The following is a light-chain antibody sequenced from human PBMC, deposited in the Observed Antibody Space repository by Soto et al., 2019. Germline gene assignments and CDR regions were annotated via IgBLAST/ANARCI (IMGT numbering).Light chain of an antibody. CDR1: QSVSSH. CDR3: QQRHMWPIT. Sequence: EIVLTQSPATLSLSPGERATVSCRASQSVSSHLAWYQQKRGQAPRLLIYDASSRATGIPARFSGSGSGTDFTLTISSLESEDSAVYYCQQRHMWPITFGQGTRLEI. CDR2: DAS. V-gene: IGKV3-11*01. J-gene: IGKJ5*01.